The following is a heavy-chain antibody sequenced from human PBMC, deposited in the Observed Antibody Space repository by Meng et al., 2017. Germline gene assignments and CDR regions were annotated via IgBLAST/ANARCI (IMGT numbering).Heavy chain of an antibody. Sequence: LGETGGGLIPSGGSLGLSCPASGFSVTTSYMSWVRQAPGKGLEWVSVIYSGGSTYYADSVKGRFSISRDNSKNTLYLQMNSLRAEDTAVYFCARDSSSGWYHNYWGQGTLVTVSS. V-gene: IGHV3-53*02. CDR1: GFSVTTSY. J-gene: IGHJ4*02. CDR3: ARDSSSGWYHNY. D-gene: IGHD6-19*01. CDR2: IYSGGST.